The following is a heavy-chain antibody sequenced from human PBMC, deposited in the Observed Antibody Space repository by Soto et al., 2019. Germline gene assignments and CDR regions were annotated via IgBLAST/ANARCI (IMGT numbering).Heavy chain of an antibody. CDR1: GDSITGGGYY. Sequence: LSLTCTVSGDSITGGGYYWNWVRQLPGKGLEWIGCVYYTGTTYYNPSLKSRITISIDSSKNQFSLTLSSVTAADTALYICARGAPRGRGVPTYLHYWGQGTLVTVSS. D-gene: IGHD3-10*01. CDR2: VYYTGTT. CDR3: ARGAPRGRGVPTYLHY. J-gene: IGHJ4*02. V-gene: IGHV4-31*03.